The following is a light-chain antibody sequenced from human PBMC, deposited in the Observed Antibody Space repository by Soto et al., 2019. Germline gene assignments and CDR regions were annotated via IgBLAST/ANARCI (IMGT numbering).Light chain of an antibody. CDR3: QQSYSTPR. CDR1: QSISSY. V-gene: IGKV1-39*01. J-gene: IGKJ4*02. CDR2: AAS. Sequence: DIQMTQSPSSLSASVGDRVTITCRASQSISSYLNWYQQKPGKAPKLLIYAASSLQSGLPSRFSGSGSGTDFTLTISSLQPEDFVTYYCQQSYSTPRFGGGTKVEIK.